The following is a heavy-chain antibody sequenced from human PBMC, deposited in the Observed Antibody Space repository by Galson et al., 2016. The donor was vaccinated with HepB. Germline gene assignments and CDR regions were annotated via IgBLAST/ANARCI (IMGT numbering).Heavy chain of an antibody. CDR1: AYTFTNYW. CDR3: GRLFRRSDGVDV. CDR2: IYPSDSDT. D-gene: IGHD3-10*01. J-gene: IGHJ6*02. Sequence: QSGAEVKKPGESLKISCKASAYTFTNYWIGWVRQMPGKGLEWMGIIYPSDSDTRYSPSFQGQVTISVDKSISTAYLQWDSLKASDSAMYYCGRLFRRSDGVDVRGQGTSVTVFS. V-gene: IGHV5-51*03.